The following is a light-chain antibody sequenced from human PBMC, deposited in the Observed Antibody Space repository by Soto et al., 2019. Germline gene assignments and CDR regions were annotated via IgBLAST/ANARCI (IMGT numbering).Light chain of an antibody. V-gene: IGKV3-20*01. CDR2: AAS. CDR1: RSFASSY. Sequence: EIVLTQSPGTLSLSPGETATLSCRASRSFASSYLAWYQHKPGQAPRLLIYAASIRATGVPDRFSGSGSGTDFTLTISRLEPEDPAVYYCQQYGASPPYTFGQGTKVDIK. J-gene: IGKJ2*01. CDR3: QQYGASPPYT.